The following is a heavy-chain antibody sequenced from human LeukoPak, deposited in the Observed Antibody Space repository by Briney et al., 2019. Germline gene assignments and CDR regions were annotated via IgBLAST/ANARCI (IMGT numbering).Heavy chain of an antibody. CDR2: IFYSGST. J-gene: IGHJ5*02. Sequence: SETLSLTCTVSGGSISSRSYYWGWLRQPPGKGLEWIASIFYSGSTYHNPSLKSRVTISVDTSKGQFSLKLSSVTAADTAVYFCARHPLKAYVSDWFDPWGQGTLVTVSS. D-gene: IGHD3-10*02. CDR3: ARHPLKAYVSDWFDP. V-gene: IGHV4-39*01. CDR1: GGSISSRSYY.